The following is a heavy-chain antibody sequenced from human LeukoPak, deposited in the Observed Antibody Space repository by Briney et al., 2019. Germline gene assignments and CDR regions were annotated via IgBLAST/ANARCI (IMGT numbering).Heavy chain of an antibody. V-gene: IGHV5-51*01. CDR2: IHPGDSDT. D-gene: IGHD5-18*01. CDR1: GYSFTSHW. Sequence: GESLQISCKGSGYSFTSHWIAWVRQLPGKGLEWMGIIHPGDSDTRYSPSFQGQVTISADKSISTAYLQWSSLKASDTAMYYCARHFPGDSYGYDYFDYWGQGTLVTVSS. CDR3: ARHFPGDSYGYDYFDY. J-gene: IGHJ4*02.